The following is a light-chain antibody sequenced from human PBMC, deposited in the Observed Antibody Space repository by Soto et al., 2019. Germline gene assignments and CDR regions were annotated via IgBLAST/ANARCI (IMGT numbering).Light chain of an antibody. CDR3: QQYGSSLWT. V-gene: IGKV3-15*01. Sequence: EIVMTQSPATLSVSPGERATLSCRASQNIRTNLAWYQQKPGQPPRLLIYDASTRAAGIPARFIGSGSGTEFTLTISSLQSEDFAVYYCQQYGSSLWTFGQGTKVDIK. J-gene: IGKJ1*01. CDR1: QNIRTN. CDR2: DAS.